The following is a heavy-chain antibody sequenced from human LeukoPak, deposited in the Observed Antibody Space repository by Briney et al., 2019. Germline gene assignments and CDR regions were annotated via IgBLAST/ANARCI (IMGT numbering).Heavy chain of an antibody. CDR3: ARWLYSDTAMVYYFDY. J-gene: IGHJ4*02. CDR2: IYYSGST. V-gene: IGHV4-59*01. Sequence: KPSETLSLTCTVSGASISSYYWSWIRQPPGKGLEWIGYIYYSGSTNYNPSLKSRVTISVDTSKNQFSLKLSSVTAANTAVYYCARWLYSDTAMVYYFDYWGQGTLVTVSS. CDR1: GASISSYY. D-gene: IGHD5-18*01.